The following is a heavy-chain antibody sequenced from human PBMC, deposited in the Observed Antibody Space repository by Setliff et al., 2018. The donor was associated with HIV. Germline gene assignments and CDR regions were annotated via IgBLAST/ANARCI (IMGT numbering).Heavy chain of an antibody. V-gene: IGHV1-2*06. D-gene: IGHD6-13*01. Sequence: ASVKVSCKASGYTFTGQYMHWVRQAPGQGLEWMGRITPNSGATIYAQKLQDRVTMTTNTSIRTAYMDLTRLRSDDTAVYYCARDREAGDWYFDLWGRGTLVTVSS. J-gene: IGHJ2*01. CDR2: ITPNSGAT. CDR1: GYTFTGQY. CDR3: ARDREAGDWYFDL.